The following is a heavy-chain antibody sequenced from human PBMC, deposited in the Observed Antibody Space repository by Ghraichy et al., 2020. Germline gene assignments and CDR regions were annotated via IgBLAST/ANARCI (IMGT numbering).Heavy chain of an antibody. CDR2: INAGNGNT. J-gene: IGHJ4*02. CDR3: ARTSGKEGYFDY. Sequence: ASVKVSCKASGYTFTSYAMHWVRQAPGQRLEWMGWINAGNGNTKYSQKFQGRVTITRDTSASTAYMELSSLRSEDTAVYYCARTSGKEGYFDYWGQGTLVTVSS. V-gene: IGHV1-3*01. CDR1: GYTFTSYA. D-gene: IGHD3-10*01.